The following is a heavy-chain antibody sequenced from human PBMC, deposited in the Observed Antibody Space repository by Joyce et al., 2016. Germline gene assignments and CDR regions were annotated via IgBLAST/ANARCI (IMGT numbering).Heavy chain of an antibody. CDR3: ARDPQNFGI. CDR1: GDSISSGYF. D-gene: IGHD2/OR15-2a*01. Sequence: VQLQESGPGLVKPSETLSLTCDVTGDSISSGYFYGWVRQAPGKGLEWIANIYHNGKTYYNASLKSRVTISVDTSKNQLSLKLSSVTAADTAVYYCARDPQNFGIWGQGTLVIVSS. J-gene: IGHJ4*02. CDR2: IYHNGKT. V-gene: IGHV4-38-2*02.